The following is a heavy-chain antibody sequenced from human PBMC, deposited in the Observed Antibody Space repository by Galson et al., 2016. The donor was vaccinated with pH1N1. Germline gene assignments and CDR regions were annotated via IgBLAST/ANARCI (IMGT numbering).Heavy chain of an antibody. CDR1: GYSFTSYW. Sequence: QSGAEVKKPGESLKISCKGSGYSFTSYWIAWVRQMPGKGLEWMGIIYPGDSDTRYSPSFQGQVTISADKSINTAYLQWSSLKASDTAMYYCGRIGSDDPIYYYYMDVWGKGTTVTVSS. CDR2: IYPGDSDT. V-gene: IGHV5-51*01. CDR3: GRIGSDDPIYYYYMDV. D-gene: IGHD2-21*01. J-gene: IGHJ6*03.